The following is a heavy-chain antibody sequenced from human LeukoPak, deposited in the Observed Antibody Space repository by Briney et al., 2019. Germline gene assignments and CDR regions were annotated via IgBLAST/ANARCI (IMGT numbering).Heavy chain of an antibody. CDR1: GYTFSSYD. Sequence: ASLTVSCAASGYTFSSYDMNWVRQATGQGLEWIGWINPNRSNKGYAQTVQGRVTMTRNTSISTDYMELSSLRSEDTAVYYCARGGEPITIFGWVRRTRLNWFDPWGQGTLVTVSS. V-gene: IGHV1-8*01. D-gene: IGHD3-3*01. J-gene: IGHJ5*02. CDR2: INPNRSNK. CDR3: ARGGEPITIFGWVRRTRLNWFDP.